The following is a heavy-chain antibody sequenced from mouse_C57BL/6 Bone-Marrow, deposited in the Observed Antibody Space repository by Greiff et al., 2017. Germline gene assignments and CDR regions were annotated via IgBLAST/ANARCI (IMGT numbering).Heavy chain of an antibody. D-gene: IGHD2-3*01. V-gene: IGHV5-4*01. Sequence: EVQRVESGGGLVKPGGSLKLSCAASGFTFSSYAMSWVRQTPEKRLEWVATISDGGSYTYYPDNVKGRFTISRDNAKNNLYLQMSHLKSEDTAMYYCARDRGDGYYVPPFAYWGQGTLVTVSA. J-gene: IGHJ3*01. CDR1: GFTFSSYA. CDR3: ARDRGDGYYVPPFAY. CDR2: ISDGGSYT.